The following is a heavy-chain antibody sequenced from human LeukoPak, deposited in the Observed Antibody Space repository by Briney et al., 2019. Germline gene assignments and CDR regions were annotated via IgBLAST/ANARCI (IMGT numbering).Heavy chain of an antibody. CDR2: INHSGSA. CDR3: ARARRDSGYYKVDY. J-gene: IGHJ4*02. CDR1: GGSLSGSY. D-gene: IGHD3-3*01. Sequence: SETLSLTCAVYGGSLSGSYWSWIRQPPGKGPEWIGEINHSGSANYNPSLKSRVTLSIDKSENQFSLNVNSVTAADTAVYYCARARRDSGYYKVDYWGQGTLVTVSS. V-gene: IGHV4-34*01.